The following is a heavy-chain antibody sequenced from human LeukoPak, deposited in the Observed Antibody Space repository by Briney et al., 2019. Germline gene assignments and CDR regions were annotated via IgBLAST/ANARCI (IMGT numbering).Heavy chain of an antibody. D-gene: IGHD5-18*01. CDR3: ARTGRVDYNYGTSHWFDP. CDR2: IYYSGST. V-gene: IGHV4-59*01. CDR1: GGSISSYY. J-gene: IGHJ5*02. Sequence: SETLSLTCTVSGGSISSYYWSWIRQPPGKGLEWIGYIYYSGSTNYNPSLKSRVTISVDTSKIQFSLKLSSVTAADTAVYYCARTGRVDYNYGTSHWFDPWGQGTLVTVSS.